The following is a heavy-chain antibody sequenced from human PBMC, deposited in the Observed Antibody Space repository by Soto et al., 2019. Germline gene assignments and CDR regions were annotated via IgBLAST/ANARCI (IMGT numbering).Heavy chain of an antibody. D-gene: IGHD2-2*01. CDR1: GGSVSSGSYY. CDR3: ELIGYSINTRCSPDYYYDMDV. J-gene: IGHJ6*02. Sequence: QVQLQESGPGLVKPSETLSLTCTVSGGSVSSGSYYWSWIRQPPGKGLEWIGSIYYSGNTNYNPSLKSRVTISVETSTNQFSLKLSYVTAADTAVYYCELIGYSINTRCSPDYYYDMDVWGQGTTVTVSS. V-gene: IGHV4-61*01. CDR2: IYYSGNT.